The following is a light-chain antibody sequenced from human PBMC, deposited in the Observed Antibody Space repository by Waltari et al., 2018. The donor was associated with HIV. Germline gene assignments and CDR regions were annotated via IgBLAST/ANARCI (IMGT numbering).Light chain of an antibody. Sequence: EIVMTQSPATLSLSPGERATLSCRASQSVTSNLAWYQQKPGQAPRLLIYGASTRATGIPAWFSGSGSGTEFTLTIRSLQSEDFAVYYCQQYNNWPPTFGQGTKVEIK. J-gene: IGKJ1*01. CDR1: QSVTSN. CDR2: GAS. V-gene: IGKV3-15*01. CDR3: QQYNNWPPT.